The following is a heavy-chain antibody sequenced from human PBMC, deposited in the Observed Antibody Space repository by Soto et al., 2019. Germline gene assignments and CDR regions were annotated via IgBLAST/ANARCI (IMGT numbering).Heavy chain of an antibody. J-gene: IGHJ5*02. V-gene: IGHV1-18*01. D-gene: IGHD6-13*01. Sequence: ASVKVSCKASGYTFTSYGISWVRQAPGQGLEWKGWISAYNGNTNYAQKLQGRVTMTTDTSTSTAYMELRSLRSDDTAVYYCARDSPIAAAGRPNWFDPWGQGTLVTVSS. CDR2: ISAYNGNT. CDR3: ARDSPIAAAGRPNWFDP. CDR1: GYTFTSYG.